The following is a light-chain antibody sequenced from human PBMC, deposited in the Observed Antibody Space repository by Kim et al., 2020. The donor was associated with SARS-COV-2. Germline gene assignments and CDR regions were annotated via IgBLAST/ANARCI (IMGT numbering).Light chain of an antibody. CDR1: SSNIGSNY. CDR3: AAWDDSLSGAV. Sequence: QSVLTQPPSAYGTPGQRVTISCSGSSSNIGSNYVYWYQQLPGTAPKLLIYRNNQRPSGVPDRVSGSKSGTSASLAISGLRSEDEADYYCAAWDDSLSGAVFGGGTQLTVL. V-gene: IGLV1-47*01. CDR2: RNN. J-gene: IGLJ7*01.